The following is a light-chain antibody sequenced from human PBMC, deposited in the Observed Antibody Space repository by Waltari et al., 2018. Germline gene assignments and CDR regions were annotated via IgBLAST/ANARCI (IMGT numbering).Light chain of an antibody. CDR1: NLGTYC. V-gene: IGLV3-21*04. Sequence: SYVVTQPPSVSVAPGETATITCGGDNLGTYCVHWYQQKAGQAPVLVIFYDRDRPSGIPDRFSGSNSGNTATLTISRVEAGDEARYYCHVWHPHVDPGVFGTGTEVTVL. J-gene: IGLJ1*01. CDR3: HVWHPHVDPGV. CDR2: YDR.